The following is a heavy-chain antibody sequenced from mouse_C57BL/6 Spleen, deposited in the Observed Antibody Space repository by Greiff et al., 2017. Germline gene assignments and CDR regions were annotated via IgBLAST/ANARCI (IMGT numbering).Heavy chain of an antibody. V-gene: IGHV14-2*01. CDR2: IDPEDGET. J-gene: IGHJ1*03. Sequence: EVQLQQSGAELVKPGASVKLSCTASGFNIKDSYMHWVKQRTEQGLEWIGRIDPEDGETKYAPKFQGKATITADTSSNTAYLQLSSLTSEDTAVYYCASRFITTVVATDWYFDVWGTGTTVTVSS. CDR3: ASRFITTVVATDWYFDV. CDR1: GFNIKDSY. D-gene: IGHD1-1*01.